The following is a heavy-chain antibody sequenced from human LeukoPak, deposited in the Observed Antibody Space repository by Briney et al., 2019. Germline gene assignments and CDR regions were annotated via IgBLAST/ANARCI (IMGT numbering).Heavy chain of an antibody. J-gene: IGHJ6*02. CDR1: GFTFSSYS. D-gene: IGHD3-22*01. CDR3: ARMKDYYDSSDYYYYYYGMDV. V-gene: IGHV3-53*01. CDR2: IYSGGST. Sequence: GGSLRLSCAASGFTFSSYSMSWVRQAPGKGLEWVSVIYSGGSTYYVDSVKGRFTISRDNSKNTLYLQMNSLRAEDTAVYYCARMKDYYDSSDYYYYYYGMDVWGQGTTVTVSS.